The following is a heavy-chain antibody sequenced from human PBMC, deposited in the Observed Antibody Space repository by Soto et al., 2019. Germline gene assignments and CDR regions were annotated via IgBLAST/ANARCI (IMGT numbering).Heavy chain of an antibody. CDR3: ARDPKTSGGQHWAFNYFDY. CDR2: ISYDGTNK. CDR1: GVSLSISP. J-gene: IGHJ4*02. D-gene: IGHD7-27*01. V-gene: IGHV3-30-3*01. Sequence: XGSLRLSCAASGVSLSISPMHWVRQAPGKGPDWVALISYDGTNKFYADSVKGRFTISRDNSKSTLYLQVDSLRPEDAAVYYCARDPKTSGGQHWAFNYFDYWGQGTLVTVSS.